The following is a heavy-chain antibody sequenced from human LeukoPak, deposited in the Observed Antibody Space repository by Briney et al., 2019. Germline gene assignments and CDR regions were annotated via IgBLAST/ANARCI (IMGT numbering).Heavy chain of an antibody. J-gene: IGHJ6*03. D-gene: IGHD6-19*01. CDR3: ARDQWLVRDHYMDV. CDR2: IKQDGSEK. Sequence: GGSLRLSCAASGFTFSSYWMRWVRQAPGKGLELVANIKQDGSEKYYVDSVQGRFTISRDNAKNSLHLQMNSLRVEDTAVYYCARDQWLVRDHYMDVWGKGTTVTVSS. V-gene: IGHV3-7*01. CDR1: GFTFSSYW.